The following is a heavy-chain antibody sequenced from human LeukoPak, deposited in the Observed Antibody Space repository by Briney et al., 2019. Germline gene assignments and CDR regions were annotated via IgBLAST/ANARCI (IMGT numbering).Heavy chain of an antibody. D-gene: IGHD5/OR15-5a*01. CDR3: ARDSTREYYMDV. J-gene: IGHJ6*03. Sequence: PQASVKVSCKASGYTFTSYAMNWVRQAPGQGLEWMGWISAYNGNTNYAQKLQGRVTMTTDTSTSTAYMELRSLRSDDTAVYYCARDSTREYYMDVWGKGTTVTISS. V-gene: IGHV1-18*01. CDR2: ISAYNGNT. CDR1: GYTFTSYA.